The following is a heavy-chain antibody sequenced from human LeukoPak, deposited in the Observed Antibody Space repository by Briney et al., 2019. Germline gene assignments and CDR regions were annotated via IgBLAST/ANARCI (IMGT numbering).Heavy chain of an antibody. D-gene: IGHD4-17*01. J-gene: IGHJ3*02. V-gene: IGHV3-21*04. CDR2: ISSSSSYI. Sequence: GGSLRLSCAASGFTFSSYSMNWVRQAPGKGLEWVSSISSSSSYIYYADSVKGRFTISRDNAKNSLYLQMNSLRAEDTAVYYCARSGDYGDYEGAFDIWGQGTMVTVSS. CDR1: GFTFSSYS. CDR3: ARSGDYGDYEGAFDI.